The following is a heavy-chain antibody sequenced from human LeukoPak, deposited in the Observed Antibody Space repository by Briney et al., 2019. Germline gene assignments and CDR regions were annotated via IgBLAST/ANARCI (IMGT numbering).Heavy chain of an antibody. CDR1: GFTFSSYE. V-gene: IGHV3-48*03. J-gene: IGHJ6*03. CDR3: AKDGSMPWGYYMDV. Sequence: PGGSPRLSCAASGFTFSSYEMNWVRQAPGKGLEWVSYISSSGSTIYYADSVKGRFTISRDNAKNSLYLEMNSLRAEDTAVYYCAKDGSMPWGYYMDVWGKGTTVTISS. D-gene: IGHD2/OR15-2a*01. CDR2: ISSSGSTI.